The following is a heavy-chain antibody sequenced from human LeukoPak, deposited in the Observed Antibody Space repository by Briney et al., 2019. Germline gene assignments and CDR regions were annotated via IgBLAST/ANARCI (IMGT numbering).Heavy chain of an antibody. CDR3: AKDSGRGNFDY. D-gene: IGHD5-12*01. CDR2: ITDSGRTI. Sequence: GGSLRLSCAASGFTVSTYEMNWVRQAPGKGLEWVSYITDSGRTIYYADSVKGRFTISRDNAKNSLFLQMNSLRAEDTAVYYCAKDSGRGNFDYWGQGTLVTVSS. J-gene: IGHJ4*02. V-gene: IGHV3-48*03. CDR1: GFTVSTYE.